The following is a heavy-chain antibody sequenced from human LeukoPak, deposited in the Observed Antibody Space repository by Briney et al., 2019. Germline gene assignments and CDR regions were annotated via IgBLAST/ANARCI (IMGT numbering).Heavy chain of an antibody. CDR3: ASRGARKGSAGTGFDY. Sequence: PSETLSLTCSVSGGSISSYYWSWIRQPPGKGLEWIGEINHSGSTNYNPSLKSRVTISVDTSKNQFSLKLSSVTAADTAVYYCASRGARKGSAGTGFDYWGQGTLVTVSS. V-gene: IGHV4-34*01. CDR1: GGSISSYY. J-gene: IGHJ4*02. D-gene: IGHD1-1*01. CDR2: INHSGST.